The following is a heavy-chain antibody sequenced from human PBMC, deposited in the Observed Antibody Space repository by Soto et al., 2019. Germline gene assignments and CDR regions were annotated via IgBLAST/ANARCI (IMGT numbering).Heavy chain of an antibody. Sequence: SVKVSCKASGGTFSNHAISWVRQAPGQGLEWVGGIIPMFPTADYAQRFQGRVTITADDSTTTVYMELSGLRSEDTAMYYCARDDAAYCGGDCYRYFYYGMDVWGQGTTVTVSS. D-gene: IGHD2-21*02. J-gene: IGHJ6*02. V-gene: IGHV1-69*13. CDR2: IIPMFPTA. CDR3: ARDDAAYCGGDCYRYFYYGMDV. CDR1: GGTFSNHA.